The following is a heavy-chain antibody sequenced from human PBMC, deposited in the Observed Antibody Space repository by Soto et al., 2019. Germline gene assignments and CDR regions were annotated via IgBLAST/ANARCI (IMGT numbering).Heavy chain of an antibody. V-gene: IGHV1-46*01. Sequence: ASVKVSCKASGYTFTSSYIHWVRQAPGQGPEWMGIINPGSGTTSYVQKFQGRVTMTRDTSTSTVYMDLSSLRSEDTAVYYCARETVVVAAGWFDPWGQGTLVTVSS. D-gene: IGHD2-15*01. CDR1: GYTFTSSY. J-gene: IGHJ5*02. CDR2: INPGSGTT. CDR3: ARETVVVAAGWFDP.